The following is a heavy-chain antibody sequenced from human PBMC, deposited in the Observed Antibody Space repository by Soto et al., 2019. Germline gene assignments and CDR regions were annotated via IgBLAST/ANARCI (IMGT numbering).Heavy chain of an antibody. CDR3: AKDPYSSYYYYYGMDV. D-gene: IGHD4-4*01. CDR2: ISYDGSNK. Sequence: QVQLVESGGGVVQPGRSLRLSCAASGFTFSSYGMHWVRQAPGKGLEWEAVISYDGSNKYYADSVKGRFTISRDNSKNTLYLQMNSLRAEDTAVYYCAKDPYSSYYYYYGMDVWGQGTTVTVSS. CDR1: GFTFSSYG. J-gene: IGHJ6*02. V-gene: IGHV3-30*18.